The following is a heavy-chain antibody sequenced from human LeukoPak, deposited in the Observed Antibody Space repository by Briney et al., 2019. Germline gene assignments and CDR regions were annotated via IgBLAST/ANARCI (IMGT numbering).Heavy chain of an antibody. CDR1: GGSISSGSYY. V-gene: IGHV4-61*02. CDR3: ARYSSGYSLDAFDI. J-gene: IGHJ3*02. CDR2: IYTSGST. Sequence: SETLSLTCTVSGGSISSGSYYWSWIRQPAGKGLEWIGRIYTSGSTNYNPSLKSRVTISVDTSKNQFSLKLSSVTAADTAVYYCARYSSGYSLDAFDIWGQGTMVTVSS. D-gene: IGHD3-22*01.